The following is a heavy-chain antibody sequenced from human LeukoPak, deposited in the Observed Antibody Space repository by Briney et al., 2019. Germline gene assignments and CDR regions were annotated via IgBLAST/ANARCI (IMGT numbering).Heavy chain of an antibody. V-gene: IGHV3-9*01. J-gene: IGHJ6*02. Sequence: PGGSLRLSCAASGFTVSSNSMSWVRQAPGKGLEWVSGISWNSGSIGYADSVKGRFTISRDNAKNSLYLQMNSLRAEDTALYYCAKVPRSPGYGMDVWGQGTTVTVSS. CDR3: AKVPRSPGYGMDV. CDR1: GFTVSSNS. CDR2: ISWNSGSI.